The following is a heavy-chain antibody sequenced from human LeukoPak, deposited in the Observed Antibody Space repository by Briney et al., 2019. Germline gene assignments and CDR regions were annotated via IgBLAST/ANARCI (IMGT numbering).Heavy chain of an antibody. D-gene: IGHD6-13*01. Sequence: ASVRVSCKTSGYTFSNFGINWVRQAPGQGLEWMGWINTYGGSTNYAQNLQGRVTVTTDTSTTTVYMELRSLRSDDTAVYYCARPNTDAAGYYFDYWGQGTLVTVSS. CDR1: GYTFSNFG. CDR2: INTYGGST. CDR3: ARPNTDAAGYYFDY. V-gene: IGHV1-18*01. J-gene: IGHJ4*02.